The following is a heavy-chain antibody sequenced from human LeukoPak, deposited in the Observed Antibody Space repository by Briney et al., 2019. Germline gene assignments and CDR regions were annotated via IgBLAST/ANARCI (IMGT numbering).Heavy chain of an antibody. CDR1: GFTFSSYT. CDR2: ISGSGGST. CDR3: ARDQGWDYDFWSGYSLYYYYGMDV. D-gene: IGHD3-3*01. V-gene: IGHV3-23*01. Sequence: GGSLRLSCAASGFTFSSYTMSWVRQAPGKGLEWVSAISGSGGSTYYADSVKGRFTISRDNPKNTLYLQMNSLRAEDTAVYYCARDQGWDYDFWSGYSLYYYYGMDVWGQGTTVTVSS. J-gene: IGHJ6*02.